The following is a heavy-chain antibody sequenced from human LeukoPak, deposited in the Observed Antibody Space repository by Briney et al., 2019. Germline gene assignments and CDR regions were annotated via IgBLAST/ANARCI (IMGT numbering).Heavy chain of an antibody. CDR3: ARGRQDVTMIVVIMTAVSYYLDV. Sequence: SETLSLTCAVYGGSFSGYYWTWIRQTPGKGLEWIGEMNPSGSTNYNPSLKSRVTISVDTSKNQFSLKLSSVTAADTAVYYCARGRQDVTMIVVIMTAVSYYLDVWGKGTAVTVS. CDR2: MNPSGST. CDR1: GGSFSGYY. V-gene: IGHV4-34*01. J-gene: IGHJ6*03. D-gene: IGHD3-22*01.